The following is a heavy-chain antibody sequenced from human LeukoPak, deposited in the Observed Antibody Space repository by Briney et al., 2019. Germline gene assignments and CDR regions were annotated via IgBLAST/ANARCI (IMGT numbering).Heavy chain of an antibody. D-gene: IGHD1-26*01. Sequence: QPGGSLRLSCAASGFTFSSYEMNWVRQAPGKGLEWVSGISGSGGSTYYADSVKGRFTISRDNSKNTLYLQMNSLRAEDTAVYYCARTGGSQGGNYWGQGTLVTVSS. J-gene: IGHJ4*02. CDR2: ISGSGGST. V-gene: IGHV3-23*01. CDR1: GFTFSSYE. CDR3: ARTGGSQGGNY.